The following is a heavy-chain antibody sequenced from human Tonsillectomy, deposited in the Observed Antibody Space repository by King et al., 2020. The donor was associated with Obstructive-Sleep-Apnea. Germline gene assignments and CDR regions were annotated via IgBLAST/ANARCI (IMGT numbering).Heavy chain of an antibody. CDR2: INPNSGAT. V-gene: IGHV1-2*02. J-gene: IGHJ4*02. CDR1: GYTFTGYH. Sequence: QLVQSGAEVKKPGASVKVSCKASGYTFTGYHIHWVRQAPGHGLEWMGWINPNSGATYYAQKFQGRVTMTRDTSISTAYMELSRLRSDDTAVYYWATVAVATATYYFDYWGQGTLVTVSS. D-gene: IGHD4-17*01. CDR3: ATVAVATATYYFDY.